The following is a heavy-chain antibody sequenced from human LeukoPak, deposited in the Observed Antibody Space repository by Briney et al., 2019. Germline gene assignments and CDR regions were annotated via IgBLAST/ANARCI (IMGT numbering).Heavy chain of an antibody. CDR2: ISGGGDST. V-gene: IGHV3-23*01. CDR1: ALTFSSYV. CDR3: AKTPYGSGIGTFDS. Sequence: GGSLRLSCAASALTFSSYVMSWVRQSPGKGLEWVSSISGGGDSTYYADSVKGRFTISRDNSKNTLSLLMNSLRAEDSALYYCAKTPYGSGIGTFDSWGQGTLVTVSS. J-gene: IGHJ4*02. D-gene: IGHD3-10*01.